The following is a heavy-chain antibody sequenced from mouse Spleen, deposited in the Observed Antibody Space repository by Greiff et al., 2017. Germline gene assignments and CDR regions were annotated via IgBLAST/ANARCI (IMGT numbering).Heavy chain of an antibody. CDR3: ARGITTNYYAMDY. J-gene: IGHJ4*01. D-gene: IGHD2-4*01. CDR1: GYTLTSYW. V-gene: IGHV1-7*01. CDR2: INPSGGYT. Sequence: VQLQQSGAELVKPGASVKLSCKASGYTLTSYWMHWVQQRPGQGLEWIGYINPSGGYTKYNQKFKDKATLTADKASSTAYMQLSSLTYEDSAVYYCARGITTNYYAMDYWGQGTSVTVSS.